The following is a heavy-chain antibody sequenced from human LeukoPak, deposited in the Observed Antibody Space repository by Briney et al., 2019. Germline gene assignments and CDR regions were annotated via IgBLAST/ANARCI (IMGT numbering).Heavy chain of an antibody. J-gene: IGHJ6*03. CDR3: ARVEYSGSYYPGAYYYYYMDV. CDR2: ISSSSSYI. V-gene: IGHV3-21*01. Sequence: GGSLRLSCAASGFTFSSFGMSWVRQAPGKGLEWVSSISSSSSYIYYADSVKGRFTISRDNAKNLLYLQMNSLRAEDTAVYYCARVEYSGSYYPGAYYYYYMDVWGKGTTVTISS. CDR1: GFTFSSFG. D-gene: IGHD1-26*01.